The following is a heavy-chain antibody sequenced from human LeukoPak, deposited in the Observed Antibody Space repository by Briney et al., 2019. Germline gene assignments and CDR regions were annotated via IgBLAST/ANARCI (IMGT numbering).Heavy chain of an antibody. CDR3: ARISLLGLVPAVGFNDY. CDR1: GFTFSSYA. V-gene: IGHV3-30*04. D-gene: IGHD1-26*01. CDR2: ISYDGSSK. Sequence: GGSLRLSCAASGFTFSSYAMHWVRQAPGKGLEWVAVISYDGSSKYYADSVKGRFTVSRDNAKNSVYLQLSSLRAEDTAVYYCARISLLGLVPAVGFNDYWGQGTSVTVSS. J-gene: IGHJ4*02.